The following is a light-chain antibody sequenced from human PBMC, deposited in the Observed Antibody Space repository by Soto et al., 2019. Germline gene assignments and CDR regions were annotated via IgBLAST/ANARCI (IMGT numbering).Light chain of an antibody. CDR3: QRRSNWPRT. J-gene: IGKJ1*01. Sequence: ESVLTQSPATLSLSPGERATLSCRASQSVRSFLAWYQQKPGQAPRLLIYDASNRATGIPARFSGSGSGTDFTLTISSLEPEDFAVYYCQRRSNWPRTFGQGTKVDIK. CDR1: QSVRSF. V-gene: IGKV3-11*01. CDR2: DAS.